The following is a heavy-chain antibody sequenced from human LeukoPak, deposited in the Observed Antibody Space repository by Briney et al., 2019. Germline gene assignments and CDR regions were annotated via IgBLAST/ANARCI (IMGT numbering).Heavy chain of an antibody. J-gene: IGHJ4*02. D-gene: IGHD2-15*01. Sequence: GESLKISCEGSGYSFTTYWIGWVRQMPGKGLEWMGIIYPGDSDTRYSPSFQGQVTISADKSISTAYLQWSRLKASDTAMYYCARRVVDATFDYWGQGTLVTVSS. V-gene: IGHV5-51*01. CDR3: ARRVVDATFDY. CDR1: GYSFTTYW. CDR2: IYPGDSDT.